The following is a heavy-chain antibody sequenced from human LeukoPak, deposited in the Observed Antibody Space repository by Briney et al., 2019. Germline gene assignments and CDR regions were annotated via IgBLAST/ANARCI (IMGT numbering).Heavy chain of an antibody. CDR3: ARTGPQIRSGPYYYYYGMDV. CDR1: GYTFTSYG. J-gene: IGHJ6*02. D-gene: IGHD6-19*01. Sequence: ASVTVSCKASGYTFTSYGISWVRQAPGQGLEWMGWISAYNGNTNYAQKLQGRVTMTTDTSTSTAYMELRSLRSDDTAVYYCARTGPQIRSGPYYYYYGMDVWGQGTTVTVSS. CDR2: ISAYNGNT. V-gene: IGHV1-18*01.